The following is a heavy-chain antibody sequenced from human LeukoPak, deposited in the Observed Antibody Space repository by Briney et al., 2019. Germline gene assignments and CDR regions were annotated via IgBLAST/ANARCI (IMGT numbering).Heavy chain of an antibody. CDR3: AKDFDNSFSLDY. V-gene: IGHV3-43*02. Sequence: GGSLRLFCAASGFSFDDHAMHWLRQAPGKGLDWVSLISGDGGSTYYADSVKVRFTISRDNSKNSLYLQMNSLRTEDTALYYCAKDFDNSFSLDYWGHRALGTVSS. CDR2: ISGDGGST. J-gene: IGHJ4*01. D-gene: IGHD4-23*01. CDR1: GFSFDDHA.